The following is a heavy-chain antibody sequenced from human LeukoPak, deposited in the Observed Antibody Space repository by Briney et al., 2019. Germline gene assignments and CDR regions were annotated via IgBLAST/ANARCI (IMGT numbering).Heavy chain of an antibody. CDR1: GGSISSSSYY. CDR2: IYYSGST. D-gene: IGHD3-22*01. J-gene: IGHJ1*01. Sequence: SETLSLTCTVSGGSISSSSYYWGWIRQPPGKGLEWIGSIYYSGSTYYNPSLKSRVTISVDTSKNQFSLKLSSVTAADAAVYYCARPEEYASGGYSSFFHHWGQGTQVSVFS. V-gene: IGHV4-39*07. CDR3: ARPEEYASGGYSSFFHH.